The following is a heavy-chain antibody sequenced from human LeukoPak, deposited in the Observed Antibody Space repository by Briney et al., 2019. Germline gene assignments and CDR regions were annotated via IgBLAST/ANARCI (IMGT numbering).Heavy chain of an antibody. Sequence: GGSLRLSCEVSGLTFSNYAISWVRQALGKRLEWVSAISGSGIATYYADSVKGRVTISRDNSKNTLYLQMNSLRVEDTAIYYCARYRGKTVAATPFDYWGQGTLVTVSS. CDR3: ARYRGKTVAATPFDY. D-gene: IGHD1-26*01. V-gene: IGHV3-23*01. CDR1: GLTFSNYA. CDR2: ISGSGIAT. J-gene: IGHJ4*02.